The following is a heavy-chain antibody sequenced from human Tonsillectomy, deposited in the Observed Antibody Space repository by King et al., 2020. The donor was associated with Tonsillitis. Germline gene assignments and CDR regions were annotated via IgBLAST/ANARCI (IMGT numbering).Heavy chain of an antibody. V-gene: IGHV3-7*03. CDR3: ARGDSNSGDY. CDR1: GFTFGNYW. D-gene: IGHD6-6*01. CDR2: MNEDGSIK. Sequence: VQLVESGGGLVQPGESLRLSCAASGFTFGNYWMTWVRQAPGKGLEWVANMNEDGSIKYYVDSVRGRFSISRDHAKNSLYLQMNSLRAEDTALYYCARGDSNSGDYWGQGTLVTVSS. J-gene: IGHJ4*02.